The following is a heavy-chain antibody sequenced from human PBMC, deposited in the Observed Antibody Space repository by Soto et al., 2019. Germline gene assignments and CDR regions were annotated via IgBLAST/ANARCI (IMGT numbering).Heavy chain of an antibody. J-gene: IGHJ6*02. Sequence: KTSETLSLTCTVSGGSISSYYWSWIRQPPGKGLEWIGYIYYSGSTNYNPSLKSRVTISVDTSKNQFSLKLSSVTAADTAVYYCAAQYYGSGSYYAFPNYYHYGMDVWGQGTTVTVSS. CDR1: GGSISSYY. CDR2: IYYSGST. D-gene: IGHD3-10*01. CDR3: AAQYYGSGSYYAFPNYYHYGMDV. V-gene: IGHV4-59*01.